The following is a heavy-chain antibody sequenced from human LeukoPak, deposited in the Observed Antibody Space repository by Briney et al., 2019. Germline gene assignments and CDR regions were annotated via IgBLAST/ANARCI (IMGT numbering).Heavy chain of an antibody. CDR3: VKGPRGIAAAGFDY. V-gene: IGHV3-64D*06. CDR2: ISSNGGST. CDR1: GFTFSSYA. D-gene: IGHD6-13*01. Sequence: GGSLRLSCSASGFTFSSYAMHWVRQAPGKGLEYVSAISSNGGSTYYADSVKGRFTISRDNSKNTLYLQISSLRAEDTAVYYCVKGPRGIAAAGFDYWGQGTLVTVSS. J-gene: IGHJ4*02.